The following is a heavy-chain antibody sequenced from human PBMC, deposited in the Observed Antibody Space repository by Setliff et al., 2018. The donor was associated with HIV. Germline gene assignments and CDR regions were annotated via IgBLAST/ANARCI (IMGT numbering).Heavy chain of an antibody. V-gene: IGHV4-34*01. Sequence: KTSETLSLTCAVYNGSFSGYYWSWIRQPPGKGLEWIGEINHSGSTNYNPSLESRVTISVDTSKNQFSLKLSSVTAADTAVYYCARDQSAQSVYTAYSDEGRDYMDVWGKGTTGTVSS. J-gene: IGHJ6*03. CDR2: INHSGST. D-gene: IGHD3-10*01. CDR3: ARDQSAQSVYTAYSDEGRDYMDV. CDR1: NGSFSGYY.